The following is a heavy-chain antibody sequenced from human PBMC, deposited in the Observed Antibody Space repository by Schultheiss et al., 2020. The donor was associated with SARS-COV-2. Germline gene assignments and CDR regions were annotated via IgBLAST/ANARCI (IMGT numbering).Heavy chain of an antibody. CDR1: GYTFSNYG. V-gene: IGHV1-18*04. J-gene: IGHJ6*02. CDR3: ARLAAARYYYGMDV. D-gene: IGHD6-6*01. Sequence: ASVKVSCKASGYTFSNYGISWVRQAPGEGLEWVGKISAYNGNRNYAQKLQGRVTMTTDTSTSTAYMELSSLRSEDTAVYYCARLAAARYYYGMDVWGQGTTVTVSS. CDR2: ISAYNGNR.